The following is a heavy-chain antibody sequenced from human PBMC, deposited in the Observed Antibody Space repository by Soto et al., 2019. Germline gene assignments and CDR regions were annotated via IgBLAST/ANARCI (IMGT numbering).Heavy chain of an antibody. CDR2: INHSGST. Sequence: SETLSLTCAVYGGSFSGYYWSWIRQPPGKGLEWIGEINHSGSTNYNPSLKSRVTISVDTSKNQSSLKLSSVTAADTAVYYCARHIIAVAIYYYYYGMDVWGQGTTVTVSS. CDR3: ARHIIAVAIYYYYYGMDV. D-gene: IGHD6-19*01. J-gene: IGHJ6*02. V-gene: IGHV4-34*01. CDR1: GGSFSGYY.